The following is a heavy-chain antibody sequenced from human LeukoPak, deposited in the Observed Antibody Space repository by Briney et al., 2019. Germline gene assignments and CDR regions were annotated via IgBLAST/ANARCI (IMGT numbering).Heavy chain of an antibody. Sequence: PSETLSLTCAVYGGSFSGYYWSWIRQPPGKGLEWIGYIYYSGSTNYNPSLESRVTISVDTSKNQFSLRLSSVAAADTAIYYCARDNYDSSGYYLDPWGQGILVTVSS. D-gene: IGHD3-22*01. CDR3: ARDNYDSSGYYLDP. CDR1: GGSFSGYY. V-gene: IGHV4-59*01. CDR2: IYYSGST. J-gene: IGHJ5*02.